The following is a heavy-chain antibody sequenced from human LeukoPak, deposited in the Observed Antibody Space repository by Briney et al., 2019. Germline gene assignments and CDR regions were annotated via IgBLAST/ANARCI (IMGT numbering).Heavy chain of an antibody. CDR3: ARALPGGYSYGYGYYYYYMDV. J-gene: IGHJ6*03. CDR1: GGSIGSSRYF. CDR2: IYYSGST. V-gene: IGHV4-39*07. Sequence: SETLSLTCTVSGGSIGSSRYFWGWIRQPPGKGLEWIGSIYYSGSTYYNPSLKSRVTISVDTSKNQFSLKLSSVTAADTAVYYCARALPGGYSYGYGYYYYYMDVWGKGTTVTVSS. D-gene: IGHD5-18*01.